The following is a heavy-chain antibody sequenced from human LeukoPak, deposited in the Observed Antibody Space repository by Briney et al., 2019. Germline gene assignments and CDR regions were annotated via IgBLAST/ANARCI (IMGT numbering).Heavy chain of an antibody. D-gene: IGHD3-22*01. CDR1: GFTFSSYA. J-gene: IGHJ1*01. V-gene: IGHV3-30-3*01. CDR2: ISYDGSNK. CDR3: ARGTHYYDRLEYFQH. Sequence: GGSLRLSCAASGFTFSSYAMHWVRQAPGKGLEWVAVISYDGSNKYYADFVKGRFTISRDNSKNTLYLQMNSLRAEDTAVYYCARGTHYYDRLEYFQHWGQGTLVTVSS.